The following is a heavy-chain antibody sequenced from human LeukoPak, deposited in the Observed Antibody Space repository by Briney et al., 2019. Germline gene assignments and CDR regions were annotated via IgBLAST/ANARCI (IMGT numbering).Heavy chain of an antibody. Sequence: GGSLRLSCAASGFPFSNYWMSWVRQAPGKGLEWVSPISGGGDNTYFADSVKGRFTISRDNSKNTLFLQMVSLRAEDTAVYYCAKFEGALLGNYYMDVWGKGTTVTVSS. V-gene: IGHV3-23*01. CDR2: ISGGGDNT. J-gene: IGHJ6*03. CDR3: AKFEGALLGNYYMDV. CDR1: GFPFSNYW.